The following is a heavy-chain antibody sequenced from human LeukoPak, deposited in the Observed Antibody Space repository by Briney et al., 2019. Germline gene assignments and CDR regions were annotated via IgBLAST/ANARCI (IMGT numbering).Heavy chain of an antibody. CDR1: GGSISSGGYY. V-gene: IGHV4-31*03. CDR3: ARGMATINNGMDV. D-gene: IGHD5-24*01. CDR2: IYYSGST. Sequence: TSQTLSLTCTASGGSISSGGYYWSWIRQHPGKGLEWIGYIYYSGSTYYNPSLKSRVTISVDTSKNQFSLKLSSVTAADTAVYYCARGMATINNGMDVWGQGTTVTVSS. J-gene: IGHJ6*02.